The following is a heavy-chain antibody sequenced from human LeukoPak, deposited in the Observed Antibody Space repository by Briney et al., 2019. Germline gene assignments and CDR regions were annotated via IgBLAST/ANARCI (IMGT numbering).Heavy chain of an antibody. CDR1: GFTFSSYS. CDR2: ISHGGGDST. D-gene: IGHD3-22*01. J-gene: IGHJ4*02. Sequence: GGSLRLSCAASGFTFSSYSMNWVRQAPGKGLECVSMISHGGGDSTSYADSVKGRFTISRDNSKNTLYLQMNSLRAEDTAIYYCAKDSSGSFDYWGQGTLVTVSS. CDR3: AKDSSGSFDY. V-gene: IGHV3-23*01.